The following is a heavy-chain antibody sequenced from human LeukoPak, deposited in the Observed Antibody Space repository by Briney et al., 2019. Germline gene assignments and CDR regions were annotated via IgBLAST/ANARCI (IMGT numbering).Heavy chain of an antibody. D-gene: IGHD3-22*01. CDR1: GFTFSSYG. Sequence: TGGSLRLSCAASGFTFSSYGMHWVRQAPGKGLEWMAFIRYDGSNKYYADSVKGRFTISRDNSKNTLYLQMNSLRAEDTAVYYCAKGPPTYYYDSSGYYSFDYWGQGTLVTVSS. CDR3: AKGPPTYYYDSSGYYSFDY. V-gene: IGHV3-30*02. J-gene: IGHJ4*02. CDR2: IRYDGSNK.